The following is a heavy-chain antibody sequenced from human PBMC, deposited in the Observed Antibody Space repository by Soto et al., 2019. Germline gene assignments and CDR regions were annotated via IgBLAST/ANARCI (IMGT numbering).Heavy chain of an antibody. CDR2: IYRGGST. CDR1: GYSISSGWYC. Sequence: SLNCTCSGYSISSGWYCWSWMRQPPGKGLEWIGYIYRGGSTYNNPSLRSRVTISADTSRNQFSLKLTYATAAETAIYYCARGVVLKHTKNIRGCLDTWGQGTLV. CDR3: ARGVVLKHTKNIRGCLDT. D-gene: IGHD3-10*01. V-gene: IGHV4-30-4*01. J-gene: IGHJ5*02.